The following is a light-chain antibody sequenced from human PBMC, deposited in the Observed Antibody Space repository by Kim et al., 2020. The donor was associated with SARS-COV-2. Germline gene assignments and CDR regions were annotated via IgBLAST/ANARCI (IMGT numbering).Light chain of an antibody. CDR1: QSVSSSY. CDR2: GAS. CDR3: QQYGSSRDT. Sequence: LPADETALSCRASQSVSSSYLAWYQQKPGQAPRLLIYGASSRATGIPDRFSGSGSGTDFTLTISRLEPEDFAVYYCQQYGSSRDTFGGGTKVDIK. J-gene: IGKJ4*01. V-gene: IGKV3-20*01.